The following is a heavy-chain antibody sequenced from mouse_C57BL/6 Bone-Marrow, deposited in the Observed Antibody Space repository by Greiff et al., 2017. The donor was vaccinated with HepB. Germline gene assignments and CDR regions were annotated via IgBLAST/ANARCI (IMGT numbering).Heavy chain of an antibody. J-gene: IGHJ1*03. D-gene: IGHD2-3*01. V-gene: IGHV5-17*01. CDR2: ISSGSSTI. Sequence: EVQVVESGGGLVKPGGSLKLSCAASGFTFSDYGMHWVRQAPEKGLEWVAYISSGSSTIYYAETVKGRFTISRDNAKNTLFLQMTSLRSEDTAMYYCARKDGPWYFDVWGTGTTVTVSS. CDR1: GFTFSDYG. CDR3: ARKDGPWYFDV.